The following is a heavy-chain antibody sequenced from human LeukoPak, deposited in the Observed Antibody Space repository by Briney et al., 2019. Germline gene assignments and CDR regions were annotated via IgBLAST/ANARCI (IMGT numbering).Heavy chain of an antibody. J-gene: IGHJ1*01. CDR1: GCTFSNSG. Sequence: SVKVSCKASGCTFSNSGISWVRQAPGQGLEYVGRIIPILDITEYGKTSPGRVTITADTATDTFYMELSGLRSEDRAFYYCAKFQDAGGIYYKYFKFWGRGTRITVSS. D-gene: IGHD4-23*01. V-gene: IGHV1-69*04. CDR3: AKFQDAGGIYYKYFKF. CDR2: IIPILDIT.